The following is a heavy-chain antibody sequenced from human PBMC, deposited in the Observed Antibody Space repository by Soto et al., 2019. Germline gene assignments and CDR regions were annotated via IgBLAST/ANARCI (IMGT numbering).Heavy chain of an antibody. CDR3: TRPQLPEPNNDYYSVMGV. J-gene: IGHJ6*02. CDR2: IWYDGSKK. CDR1: GFMFSNYG. D-gene: IGHD1-1*01. V-gene: IGHV3-33*01. Sequence: GGSMRLSCAASGFMFSNYGMHWVRQAPGKGLEWVAVIWYDGSKKYYADSVKGRFTISRDNFKNTLYLQMSSLGAEDTAVYYCTRPQLPEPNNDYYSVMGVWGQGTTVSVSS.